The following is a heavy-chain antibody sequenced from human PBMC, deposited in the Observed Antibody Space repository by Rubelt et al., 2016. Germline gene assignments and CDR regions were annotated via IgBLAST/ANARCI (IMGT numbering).Heavy chain of an antibody. V-gene: IGHV3-30*03. CDR3: ARDVKTGRALYYMDV. CDR1: GFTFSSYG. J-gene: IGHJ6*03. Sequence: QVQLVESGGGVVQPGRSLRLSCAASGFTFSSYGMHWVRQAPGKGLEWVAVISYDGSNKYYADSVKGRFTISRDNSKNTLYLQMNSLRAEDTAVYYCARDVKTGRALYYMDVWGKGTTVTVSS. CDR2: ISYDGSNK. D-gene: IGHD1-1*01.